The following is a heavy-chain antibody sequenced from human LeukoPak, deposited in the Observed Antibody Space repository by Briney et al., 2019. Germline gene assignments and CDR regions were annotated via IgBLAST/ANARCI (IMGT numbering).Heavy chain of an antibody. CDR1: GGSFSGYY. Sequence: SSETLSLTCAVYGGSFSGYYWSWIRQPPGKGLEWIGEINHSGSTNYNPSLKSRVTISVDTSKNQFSLKLSSVTAADTAVYYCARSTVTYYYMDVWGKGTTVTVSS. D-gene: IGHD4-17*01. CDR2: INHSGST. J-gene: IGHJ6*03. CDR3: ARSTVTYYYMDV. V-gene: IGHV4-34*01.